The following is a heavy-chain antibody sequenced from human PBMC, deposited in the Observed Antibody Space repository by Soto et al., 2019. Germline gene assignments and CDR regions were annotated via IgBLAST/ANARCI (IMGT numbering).Heavy chain of an antibody. CDR3: ARRIAAAGGYYYYAFDV. D-gene: IGHD6-13*01. CDR1: GYRFTSYC. Sequence: GESLKLSCQGSGYRFTSYCISWVRQMPGKGLEWMGRIDPIDSKTKYSPSLEGHITISVDKTISTTYLQWSSLKASDTAIYYCARRIAAAGGYYYYAFDVWGQGTAVTVSS. CDR2: IDPIDSKT. J-gene: IGHJ6*02. V-gene: IGHV5-10-1*01.